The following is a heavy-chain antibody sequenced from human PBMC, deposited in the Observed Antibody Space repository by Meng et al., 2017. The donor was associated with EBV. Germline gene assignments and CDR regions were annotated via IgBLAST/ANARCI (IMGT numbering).Heavy chain of an antibody. D-gene: IGHD6-13*01. J-gene: IGHJ5*02. CDR1: GYTFTGYY. CDR3: AKGADLAAAGTFWFDP. Sequence: QVQLGQSGAEVKKPGASLKVSCKASGYTFTGYYMHWVRQAPGQGLEWMGRINPNSGGTNYAQKFQGRVTMTRDTSISTAYMELSRLRSDDTAVYYCAKGADLAAAGTFWFDPWGQGTLVTVSS. V-gene: IGHV1-2*06. CDR2: INPNSGGT.